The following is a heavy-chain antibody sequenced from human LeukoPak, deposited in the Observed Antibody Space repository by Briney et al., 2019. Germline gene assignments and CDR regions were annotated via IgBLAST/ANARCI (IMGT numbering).Heavy chain of an antibody. CDR1: GFTVSSNY. V-gene: IGHV3-66*01. CDR3: ARTSSWYEWFDP. CDR2: IYSGGST. Sequence: GGSLRLSCAASGFTVSSNYMSCVRQAPGKGLEWVSVIYSGGSTYYADSVKGRFTISRDNSKNTLYLQMNSLRAEDTAVYYCARTSSWYEWFDPWGQGTLVTVSS. J-gene: IGHJ5*02. D-gene: IGHD6-13*01.